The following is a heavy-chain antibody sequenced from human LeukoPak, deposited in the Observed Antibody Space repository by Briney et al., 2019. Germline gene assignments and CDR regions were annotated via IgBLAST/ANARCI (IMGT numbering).Heavy chain of an antibody. CDR1: GFTFSSYN. Sequence: GGSLRLPCAASGFTFSSYNMNWARQAPGKGLEWVSSISSNTSYRYYADSVKGRFTISRDNAKNSLYLQMNSLRAEDTAVYYCARGGDAGRYWYFDLWGRGTLVTVSS. D-gene: IGHD7-27*01. CDR2: ISSNTSYR. V-gene: IGHV3-21*01. J-gene: IGHJ2*01. CDR3: ARGGDAGRYWYFDL.